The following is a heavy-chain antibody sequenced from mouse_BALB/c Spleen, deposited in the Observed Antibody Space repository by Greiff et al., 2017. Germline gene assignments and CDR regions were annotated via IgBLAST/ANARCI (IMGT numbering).Heavy chain of an antibody. CDR2: ISNYYGDA. D-gene: IGHD1-2*01. CDR3: ARNYGYGDYFDY. V-gene: IGHV1S137*01. Sequence: VQLQQSGAELVRPGVSVKISCKGSGYTFTDYAMHWVKQSHAKSLEWIGVISNYYGDASYNQKFKGKATMTVDKSSSTAYMELARLTSEDSAIYYCARNYGYGDYFDYWGQGTTLTVSS. CDR1: GYTFTDYA. J-gene: IGHJ2*01.